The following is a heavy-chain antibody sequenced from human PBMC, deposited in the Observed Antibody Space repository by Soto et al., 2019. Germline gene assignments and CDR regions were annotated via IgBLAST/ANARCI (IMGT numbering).Heavy chain of an antibody. CDR2: IIPLFGAP. V-gene: IGHV1-69*01. Sequence: QAHLVQSGAEVKKPGSSVKVSCKTSGGTFGDLAFSWVRQAPRQGLEWVGGIIPLFGAPDYAREFQGRVTVSADESSSTVYMELRSLRSEDTAVYYCASERVAEMSTGGYFDNWGQGTLVTVSS. CDR3: ASERVAEMSTGGYFDN. J-gene: IGHJ4*02. D-gene: IGHD4-4*01. CDR1: GGTFGDLA.